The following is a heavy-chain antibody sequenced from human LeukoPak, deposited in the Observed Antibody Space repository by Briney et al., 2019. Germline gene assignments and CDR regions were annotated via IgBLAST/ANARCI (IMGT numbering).Heavy chain of an antibody. CDR2: IYYSGST. CDR1: GGSISSSSYY. J-gene: IGHJ1*01. CDR3: GSSSWYERH. V-gene: IGHV4-39*01. Sequence: SETLSLTCTVSGGSISSSSYYWGWIRQPPGKGLEWIGSIYYSGSTYYNPSLKSRVTISVDTSKNQFSLKLSSVTAADTAVYYCGSSSWYERHWGQGTLVTVSS. D-gene: IGHD6-13*01.